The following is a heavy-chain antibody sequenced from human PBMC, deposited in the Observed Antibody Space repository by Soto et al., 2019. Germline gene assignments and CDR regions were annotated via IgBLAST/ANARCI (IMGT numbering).Heavy chain of an antibody. Sequence: ASVKVSCKASGYTFTGYYMHWVRQAPGQGLEWMGWINPNSGGTNYAQKFQGWVTMTRDTSTSTAYMELSSLRSEDTAVYYCQLQLNNFDYWGQGTLVTVSS. D-gene: IGHD1-1*01. CDR1: GYTFTGYY. J-gene: IGHJ4*02. V-gene: IGHV1-2*04. CDR2: INPNSGGT. CDR3: QLQLNNFDY.